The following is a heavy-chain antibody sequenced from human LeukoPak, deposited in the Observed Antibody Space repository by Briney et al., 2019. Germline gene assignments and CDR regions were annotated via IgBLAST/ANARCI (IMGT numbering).Heavy chain of an antibody. V-gene: IGHV4-59*01. CDR1: GGSISSYY. Sequence: SETLSLTCTVSGGSISSYYWSWIRQPPGKGLEWIGYIYYSGSTNYNPSLKSRVTISVDTSKNQFSLKLSSVTAADTAVYYCASGPGVYYYDSRKRGAFDIWGQRTMVTVSS. D-gene: IGHD3-22*01. CDR3: ASGPGVYYYDSRKRGAFDI. J-gene: IGHJ3*02. CDR2: IYYSGST.